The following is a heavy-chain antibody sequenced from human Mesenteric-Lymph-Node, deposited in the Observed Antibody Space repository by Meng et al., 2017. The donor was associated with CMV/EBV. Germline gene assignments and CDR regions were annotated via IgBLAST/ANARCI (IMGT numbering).Heavy chain of an antibody. D-gene: IGHD3-22*01. V-gene: IGHV1-2*02. CDR1: GYSFTGYY. CDR2: INPNSGVT. CDR3: ARDDCMIGRCLGWFDS. J-gene: IGHJ5*01. Sequence: ASVKVSCKTSGYSFTGYYMHWVRQAPGQGPEWMGWINPNSGVTNYAQNFQGRVTMTRDTSISTAYMELTRLTYDDTAVYYCARDDCMIGRCLGWFDSWGHGTLVTVSS.